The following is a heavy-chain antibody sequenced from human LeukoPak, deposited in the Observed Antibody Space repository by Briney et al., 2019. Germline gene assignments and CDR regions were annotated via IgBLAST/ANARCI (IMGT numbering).Heavy chain of an antibody. CDR2: ISSSSSYI. J-gene: IGHJ5*02. CDR1: GFTFSDYS. D-gene: IGHD3-22*01. V-gene: IGHV3-21*01. Sequence: GGSLRLSCAASGFTFSDYSMIWVRQAPGKGLEWVSSISSSSSYIYYADSVKGRFTISRDNAKNSLYLQMNSLRAEDTAVYYCARDSRYYYDSSGYSGWFDPWGQGTLVTVSS. CDR3: ARDSRYYYDSSGYSGWFDP.